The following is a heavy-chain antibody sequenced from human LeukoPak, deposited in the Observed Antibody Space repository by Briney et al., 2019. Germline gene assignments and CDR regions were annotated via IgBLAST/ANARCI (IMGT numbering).Heavy chain of an antibody. V-gene: IGHV3-21*01. Sequence: PGGSLRLSCAASGFTFSSYSMNWDREAPGKGLEWVSSISSSSSYIYYADSVKGRFTISRDNAKNSLYLQMNSLRAEDTAVCYCASLAYCSSTSCYGMDVWGQGTTVTVSS. CDR2: ISSSSSYI. D-gene: IGHD2-2*01. J-gene: IGHJ6*02. CDR1: GFTFSSYS. CDR3: ASLAYCSSTSCYGMDV.